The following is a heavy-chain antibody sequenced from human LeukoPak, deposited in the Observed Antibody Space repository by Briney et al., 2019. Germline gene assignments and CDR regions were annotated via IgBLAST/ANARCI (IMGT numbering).Heavy chain of an antibody. CDR2: IGTTTSTT. CDR3: ANNYYDNSAYSDY. CDR1: GFTFSSFN. Sequence: HPGGSLRLSCEASGFTFSSFNMNWVRQAPGKGLEWVSYIGTTTSTTYYADSVKGRFTISRDNAKNSLYLQMNSLRAGDTAVYYCANNYYDNSAYSDYWGQGTLVTVSS. J-gene: IGHJ4*02. V-gene: IGHV3-48*04. D-gene: IGHD3-22*01.